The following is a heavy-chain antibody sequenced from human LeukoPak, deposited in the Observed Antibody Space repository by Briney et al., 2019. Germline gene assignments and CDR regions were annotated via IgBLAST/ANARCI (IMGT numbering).Heavy chain of an antibody. CDR1: GFTVSSNY. Sequence: PGGSLRLSCAASGFTVSSNYMSWVRQAPGKGLEWVSVIYSGGSTYYADSVKGRFTISRHNSKNTLYLQMNSLRAEDTAVYYCARRYYYGPGSLYYFDYWGQGTLVTVSS. D-gene: IGHD3-10*01. J-gene: IGHJ4*02. CDR3: ARRYYYGPGSLYYFDY. V-gene: IGHV3-53*04. CDR2: IYSGGST.